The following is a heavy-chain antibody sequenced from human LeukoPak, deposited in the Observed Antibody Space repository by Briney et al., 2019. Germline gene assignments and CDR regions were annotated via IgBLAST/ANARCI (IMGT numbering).Heavy chain of an antibody. CDR3: ARFTFGGVIVPS. CDR2: IYTSGST. V-gene: IGHV4-61*02. D-gene: IGHD3-16*02. CDR1: GGSISSGSYY. J-gene: IGHJ4*02. Sequence: SETLSLTCTVSGGSISSGSYYWSWIRQPSGKGLEWIGRIYTSGSTNYNPSLKSRVTISVDTSKNQFSLKLSSVTAADTAVYYCARFTFGGVIVPSWGQGTLVTVSS.